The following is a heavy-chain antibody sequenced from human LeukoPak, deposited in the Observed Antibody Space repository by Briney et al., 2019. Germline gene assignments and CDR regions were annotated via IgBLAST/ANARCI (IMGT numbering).Heavy chain of an antibody. V-gene: IGHV4-59*08. CDR3: ARRLLNYGMDV. Sequence: SETLSLTCTVSGGSISSYYWTWIRQPPGKGLEWIGYIYYSGSTDYNTSLESRVTISVDTSKNQFSLKLSSVTAADTAVYFCARRLLNYGMDVWGQGTTVTVSS. CDR2: IYYSGST. J-gene: IGHJ6*02. CDR1: GGSISSYY.